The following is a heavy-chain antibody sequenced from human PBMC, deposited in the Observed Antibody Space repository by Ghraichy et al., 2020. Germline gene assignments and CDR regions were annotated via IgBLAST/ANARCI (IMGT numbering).Heavy chain of an antibody. CDR2: IWYDGSNK. D-gene: IGHD6-13*01. J-gene: IGHJ4*02. Sequence: GGSLRLSCAASGFTFSSYGMHWVRQAPGKGLEWVAVIWYDGSNKYYADSVKGRFTISRDNSKNTLYLQMNSLRAEDTAVYYCAREFPAAGHFDYWGQGTLVTVSS. V-gene: IGHV3-33*01. CDR1: GFTFSSYG. CDR3: AREFPAAGHFDY.